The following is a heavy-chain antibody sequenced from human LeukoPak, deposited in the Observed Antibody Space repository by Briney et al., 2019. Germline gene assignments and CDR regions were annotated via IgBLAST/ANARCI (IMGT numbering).Heavy chain of an antibody. J-gene: IGHJ4*02. CDR2: INHSGST. Sequence: PSETLSLTCAVYGGSFSGYYWSWIRQPPGKGLEWIGEINHSGSTNYNPSLKSRVTISVDTSKNQFSLKLSSVTAADTAVYYCARGKNDFWSGYHYYFDYWGQGTLVTVSS. CDR1: GGSFSGYY. D-gene: IGHD3-3*01. V-gene: IGHV4-34*01. CDR3: ARGKNDFWSGYHYYFDY.